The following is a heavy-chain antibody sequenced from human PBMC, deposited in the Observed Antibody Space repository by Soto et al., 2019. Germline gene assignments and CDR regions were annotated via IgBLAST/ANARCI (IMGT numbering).Heavy chain of an antibody. D-gene: IGHD5-18*01. Sequence: EVQLVETGGGLIQPGGSLRLSCAASGFTISSNGMTWVRQAPGKGLEWVPVRYSGGSSDYADSVKARFTIARDKSKKTRSLQISSLRAEDTAVYYCAGVSGYSYGHFDSWGKGTPVTVSS. CDR3: AGVSGYSYGHFDS. V-gene: IGHV3-53*02. J-gene: IGHJ4*02. CDR1: GFTISSNG. CDR2: RYSGGSS.